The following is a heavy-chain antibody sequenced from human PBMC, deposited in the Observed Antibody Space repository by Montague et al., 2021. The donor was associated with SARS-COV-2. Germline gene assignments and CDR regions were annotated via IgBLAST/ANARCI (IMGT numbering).Heavy chain of an antibody. CDR3: VRHPHYDGLNGPPDF. V-gene: IGHV4-59*08. CDR2: VFYNKGT. CDR1: GVSVTDYY. Sequence: SETLSLTCTVSGVSVTDYYWSWIRQPPGKGLEWVGDVFYNKGTNFNLSLKIRVAISVDTSKYQFSLSLTSVTAADTDFSYCVRHPHYDGLNGPPDFWDQGTLVTVSS. D-gene: IGHD3-9*01. J-gene: IGHJ4*02.